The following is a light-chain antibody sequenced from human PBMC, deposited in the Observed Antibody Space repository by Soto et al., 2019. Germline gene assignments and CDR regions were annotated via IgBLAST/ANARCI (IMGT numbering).Light chain of an antibody. J-gene: IGKJ1*01. CDR1: QSVSSSY. CDR3: QQYGSSPGA. Sequence: EIVLTQSPGTLSLSRGERATLSCRASQSVSSSYLAWYQQKPGQAPRLLIYGASSRATGIPDRFSGSGSGTDFTLTISRLEPEDFAVYYCQQYGSSPGAFGQGT. CDR2: GAS. V-gene: IGKV3-20*01.